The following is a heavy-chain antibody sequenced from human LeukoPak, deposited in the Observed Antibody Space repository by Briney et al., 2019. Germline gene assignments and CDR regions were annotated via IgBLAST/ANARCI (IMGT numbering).Heavy chain of an antibody. CDR1: GFTFSSYA. J-gene: IGHJ4*02. Sequence: GGSLRLSCAASGFTFSSYAMSWVRQAPGKGLVWVSRINGDGSGTNYAGSVRGRFTISRDNAKNTLYLQMNSLRAEDTAVYYCASGSGDYGDPFDYWGQGTLVTVSS. CDR3: ASGSGDYGDPFDY. CDR2: INGDGSGT. V-gene: IGHV3-74*01. D-gene: IGHD4-17*01.